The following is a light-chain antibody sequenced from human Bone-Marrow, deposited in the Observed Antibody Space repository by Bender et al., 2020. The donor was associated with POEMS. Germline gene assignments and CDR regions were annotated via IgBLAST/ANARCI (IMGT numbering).Light chain of an antibody. Sequence: QSVLTQPPSASGTPGQRVTISCSGGSIGRNPINWYQQLPGTAPRLVIYAVDRRPSWAPNRFPASKSGASASLAISGLQYGDAADYYCSTWDDRLDAWLVGGGTKLTVL. CDR1: SIGRNP. CDR3: STWDDRLDAWL. V-gene: IGLV1-44*01. CDR2: AVD. J-gene: IGLJ3*02.